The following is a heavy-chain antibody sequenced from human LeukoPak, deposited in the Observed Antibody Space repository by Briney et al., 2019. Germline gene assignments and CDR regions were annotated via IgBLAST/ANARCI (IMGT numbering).Heavy chain of an antibody. V-gene: IGHV1-46*01. D-gene: IGHD6-13*01. CDR1: GYTFTSHW. CDR3: AKAPRNSSTMLDY. J-gene: IGHJ4*02. CDR2: INPSDGSI. Sequence: ASVKVSCKASGYTFTSHWIQWVRQAPGQGLEWLGLINPSDGSIAYAHRFQGRVTTTRDTSTSIVYMDLSSLRSEDTAVYYCAKAPRNSSTMLDYWGQGTLLTVSS.